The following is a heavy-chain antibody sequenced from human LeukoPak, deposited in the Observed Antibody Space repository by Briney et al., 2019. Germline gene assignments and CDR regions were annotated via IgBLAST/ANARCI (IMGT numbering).Heavy chain of an antibody. Sequence: SETLSLTCTVSGGSISSYYWSWIRQPAGKGLEWIGRIHTSGSTNYSPSLKSRVTMSVDASKNQFSLKLSSVTAADTAVYYCARDLLGGTFYSRGYSYGYQNKDLYYFDYWGQGTLVTVSS. J-gene: IGHJ4*02. D-gene: IGHD5-18*01. CDR3: ARDLLGGTFYSRGYSYGYQNKDLYYFDY. CDR2: IHTSGST. CDR1: GGSISSYY. V-gene: IGHV4-4*07.